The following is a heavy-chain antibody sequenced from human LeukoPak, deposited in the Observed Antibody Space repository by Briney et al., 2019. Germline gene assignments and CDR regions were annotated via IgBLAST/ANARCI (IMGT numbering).Heavy chain of an antibody. CDR2: ISSSSSAI. Sequence: GGSLRLSCAASGFTFSSYSMNWVRQAPGKGLEWVSYISSSSSAIYYADSVKGRFTISRDNAKNSLYLQMISLRAEDTAVYYCARVDYTMVPYHFDYWGQGTLVTVSS. CDR1: GFTFSSYS. V-gene: IGHV3-48*01. D-gene: IGHD3-10*01. J-gene: IGHJ4*02. CDR3: ARVDYTMVPYHFDY.